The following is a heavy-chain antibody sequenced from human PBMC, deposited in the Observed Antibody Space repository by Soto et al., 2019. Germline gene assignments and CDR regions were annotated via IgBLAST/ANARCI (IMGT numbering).Heavy chain of an antibody. Sequence: SETLSLTCTVSGGSISSYYWGWIRQPPGKGLEWIGYIYYSGSTNYNPSLKSRVTISVDTSKNQFSLKLSSVTAADTAVYYCARLPIVVVPAATLGYYHYYGMDVWGQRTTVTGSS. CDR3: ARLPIVVVPAATLGYYHYYGMDV. D-gene: IGHD2-2*01. CDR2: IYYSGST. V-gene: IGHV4-59*01. CDR1: GGSISSYY. J-gene: IGHJ6*02.